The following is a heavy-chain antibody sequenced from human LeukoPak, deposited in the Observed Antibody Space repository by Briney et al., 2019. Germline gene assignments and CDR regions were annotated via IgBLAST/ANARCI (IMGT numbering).Heavy chain of an antibody. V-gene: IGHV4-59*01. D-gene: IGHD4-17*01. Sequence: PSETLSLTCAVYGGSFSGYYWSWIRQPPGKGLEWIGYIYYSGSTNYNPSLKSRVTISVDTSKNQFSLKLSSVTAADTAVYYCARDNYGVMDVWGKGTTVTVSS. J-gene: IGHJ6*04. CDR3: ARDNYGVMDV. CDR1: GGSFSGYY. CDR2: IYYSGST.